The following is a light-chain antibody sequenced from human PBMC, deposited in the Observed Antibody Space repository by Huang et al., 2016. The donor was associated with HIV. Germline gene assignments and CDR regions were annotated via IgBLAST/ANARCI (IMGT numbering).Light chain of an antibody. V-gene: IGKV3-15*01. Sequence: EIVMTQSPATLSVSPGERATLSCRASQTVNSNLAWYQHKPGQAPGLLIYGASTRATGVPASFSGSGSGTKFTLTISSLQSEDFAVYYCQQYNNWLAFGQGTKVEIK. CDR1: QTVNSN. CDR3: QQYNNWLA. J-gene: IGKJ1*01. CDR2: GAS.